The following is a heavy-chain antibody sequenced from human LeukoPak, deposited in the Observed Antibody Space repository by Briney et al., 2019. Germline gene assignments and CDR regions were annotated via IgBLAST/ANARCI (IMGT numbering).Heavy chain of an antibody. J-gene: IGHJ5*02. CDR3: ARDGGVAPHNWFDP. Sequence: SETLSLTCTVSGYSISSGYYWGWIRQPPGKGLEWIGSIYHSGSTYYNPSLKSRVTISVDASKNQFSLKLSSVTAADTAVYYCARDGGVAPHNWFDPWGQGTLVTVSS. CDR2: IYHSGST. CDR1: GYSISSGYY. V-gene: IGHV4-38-2*02. D-gene: IGHD2-8*02.